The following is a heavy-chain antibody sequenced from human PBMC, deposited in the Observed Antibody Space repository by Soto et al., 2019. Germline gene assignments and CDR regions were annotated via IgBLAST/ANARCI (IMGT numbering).Heavy chain of an antibody. J-gene: IGHJ4*02. CDR1: EFTLAPMP. V-gene: IGHV3-23*01. CDR2: ISGSGGST. Sequence: PGGSLRLSCAASEFTLAPMPISWSARPQGKGLEWVSAISGSGGSTYYADSVKGRFTISRDTSKNTLYLQMNSLRAEDTALYYCAKSYSSNWYDYFDYWGQGTLVTVSS. D-gene: IGHD6-13*01. CDR3: AKSYSSNWYDYFDY.